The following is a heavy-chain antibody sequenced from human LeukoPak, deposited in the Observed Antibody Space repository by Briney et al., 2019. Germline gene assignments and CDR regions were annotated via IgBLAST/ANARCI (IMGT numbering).Heavy chain of an antibody. V-gene: IGHV6-1*01. J-gene: IGHJ4*02. Sequence: SQTLSLTCGIPGDSVSSNNAAWNWIRQSPSRGLEWLGRTYYRSKWYNDYAVSMKGRITINPDTSKNQFSLQLNSVTPEDTAVYYCARSADWDFDYWGQGTLVTVSS. CDR2: TYYRSKWYN. CDR3: ARSADWDFDY. CDR1: GDSVSSNNAA. D-gene: IGHD3/OR15-3a*01.